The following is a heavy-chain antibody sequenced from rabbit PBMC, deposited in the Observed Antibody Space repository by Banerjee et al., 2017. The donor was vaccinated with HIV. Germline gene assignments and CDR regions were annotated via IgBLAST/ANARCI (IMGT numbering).Heavy chain of an antibody. CDR3: ARDLAGVIGWNFNL. CDR2: ISGDT. Sequence: QEQLEESGGGLVQPEGSLTLTCTASGFSFSNKYVMCWVRQAPGKGLEWIACISGDTVYATWAKGRFTISKASWTTVTLQMTSLTAADTASYFCARDLAGVIGWNFNLWGQGTLVTVS. V-gene: IGHV1S45*01. CDR1: GFSFSNKYV. D-gene: IGHD4-1*01. J-gene: IGHJ4*01.